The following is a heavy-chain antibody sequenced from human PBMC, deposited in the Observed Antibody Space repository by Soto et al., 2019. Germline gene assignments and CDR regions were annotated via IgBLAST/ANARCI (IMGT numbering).Heavy chain of an antibody. D-gene: IGHD6-19*01. Sequence: GSGPTLVNPTQTLTLTCTFSGFSLSTSGMCVSWIRQPPGKALEWLALIDWDDDKYYSTSLKTRLTISKDTSKNQVVLTMTNMDPVDTATYYCARSYSSGWYYYYYGMDVWGQGTTVTVS. V-gene: IGHV2-70*01. CDR3: ARSYSSGWYYYYYGMDV. J-gene: IGHJ6*02. CDR1: GFSLSTSGMC. CDR2: IDWDDDK.